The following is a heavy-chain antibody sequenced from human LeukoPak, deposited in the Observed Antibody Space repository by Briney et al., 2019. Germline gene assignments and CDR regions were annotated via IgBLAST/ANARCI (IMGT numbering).Heavy chain of an antibody. CDR3: ARDLGYDSSGFDY. D-gene: IGHD3-22*01. CDR2: ISSSSYI. V-gene: IGHV3-21*01. CDR1: GFTFSSYS. J-gene: IGHJ4*02. Sequence: PGGSLRLSCAASGFTFSSYSMNWVRQAPGKGLEWVSSISSSSYIYYADSVKGRFTISRDNAKNSLYLQMNSLRAEDTAVYYCARDLGYDSSGFDYWGQGTLVTVSS.